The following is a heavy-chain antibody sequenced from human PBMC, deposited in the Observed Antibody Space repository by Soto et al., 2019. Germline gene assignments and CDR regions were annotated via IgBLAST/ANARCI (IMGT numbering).Heavy chain of an antibody. D-gene: IGHD6-19*01. Sequence: SAPTLVNPTQTLTLTCTFSGLSLDTRDTGVASIRQPPGTALEWLALIFWSGMIHYSPSQKSRLTVAKDTSKYDVGFKLTNVDPAYTATYSGARRRNAGAVVGCPIFDYWGQGSLGTVAS. J-gene: IGHJ4*02. V-gene: IGHV2-5*01. CDR3: ARRRNAGAVVGCPIFDY. CDR1: GLSLDTRDTG. CDR2: IFWSGMI.